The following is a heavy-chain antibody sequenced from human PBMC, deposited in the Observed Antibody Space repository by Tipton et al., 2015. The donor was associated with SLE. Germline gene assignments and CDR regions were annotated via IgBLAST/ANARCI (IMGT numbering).Heavy chain of an antibody. J-gene: IGHJ4*02. D-gene: IGHD3-3*01. Sequence: GSLRLSCAASGFTFSSYAMSWVRQAPGKGLEWVANIKQDGSEKYYVDSVKGRFTISRDNSKTTLYLQMNSLRAEETAVYYCAKETRFLEWLPDYWGQGTLVTVSS. CDR1: GFTFSSYA. CDR2: IKQDGSEK. CDR3: AKETRFLEWLPDY. V-gene: IGHV3-7*01.